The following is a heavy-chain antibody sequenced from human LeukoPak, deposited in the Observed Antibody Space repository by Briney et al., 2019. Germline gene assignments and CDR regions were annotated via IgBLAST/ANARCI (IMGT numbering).Heavy chain of an antibody. CDR1: GFTYINAW. Sequence: PGGSLRLSCEASGFTYINAWMTWVRQAPGKGLEWVGRIKSKNVGGTADYADPVKGRFTISRDDSKNTLYLRMNSLRTEDTAVYYCTTDLTPLKYSSGWYGALDMWGQGTMVTVSS. CDR3: TTDLTPLKYSSGWYGALDM. D-gene: IGHD6-19*01. V-gene: IGHV3-15*01. CDR2: IKSKNVGGTA. J-gene: IGHJ3*02.